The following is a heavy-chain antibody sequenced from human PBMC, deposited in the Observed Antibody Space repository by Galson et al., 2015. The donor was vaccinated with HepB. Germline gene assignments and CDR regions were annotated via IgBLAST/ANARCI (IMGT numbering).Heavy chain of an antibody. CDR3: AREDIVVVVAASTFDY. D-gene: IGHD2-15*01. CDR2: ISYDGSNK. V-gene: IGHV3-30*04. Sequence: SLRLSCAASGFTFSSYAMHWVRQAPGKGLEWVAVISYDGSNKYYADSVKGRFTISRDNSKNTLYLQMNSLRAEDTAVYYCAREDIVVVVAASTFDYWGQGTLVTVSS. J-gene: IGHJ4*02. CDR1: GFTFSSYA.